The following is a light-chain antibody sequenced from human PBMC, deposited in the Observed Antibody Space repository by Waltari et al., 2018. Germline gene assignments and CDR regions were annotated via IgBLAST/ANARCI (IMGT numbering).Light chain of an antibody. Sequence: DIVMTQTPLSLSVTPGQPASISCKSSQSLLHSDGKAYLYRFLQKPGQPPHLLIYEVFNRFSGVPDRFSGSGSGTDFTLQISRVEAEDVGVYFCMQSIQLPWTFGQGTKVEIK. CDR2: EVF. J-gene: IGKJ1*01. CDR1: QSLLHSDGKAY. CDR3: MQSIQLPWT. V-gene: IGKV2D-29*01.